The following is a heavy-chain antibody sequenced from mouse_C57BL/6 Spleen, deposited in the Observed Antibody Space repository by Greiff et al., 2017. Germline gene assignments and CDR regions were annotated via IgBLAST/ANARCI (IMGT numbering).Heavy chain of an antibody. CDR1: GYTFTSYW. Sequence: QVQLQQSGAELVRPGTSVKLSCKASGYTFTSYWLHWVKQRPGQGLEWIGVIDPSDSYTNYNQKFKGKATLTVDTSSSTAYMQLSSLTSEDSAVYYCARNYYGLNYWGQGTTLTVSS. CDR2: IDPSDSYT. D-gene: IGHD1-2*01. CDR3: ARNYYGLNY. V-gene: IGHV1-59*01. J-gene: IGHJ2*01.